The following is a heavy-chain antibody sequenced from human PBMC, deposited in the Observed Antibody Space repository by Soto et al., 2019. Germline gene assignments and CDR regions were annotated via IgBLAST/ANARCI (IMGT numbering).Heavy chain of an antibody. CDR1: GYTFSTYW. CDR2: IYPGDSDT. D-gene: IGHD3-10*01. CDR3: ARKFAPEFFDS. V-gene: IGHV5-51*01. Sequence: GESLKISCKGSGYTFSTYWIAWVRQMPGNGLEWMGIIYPGDSDTKYSPAFQGQVTISADKSINTAYLQWTSLEASDTAMYYCARKFAPEFFDSWGQGTLVTVS. J-gene: IGHJ4*02.